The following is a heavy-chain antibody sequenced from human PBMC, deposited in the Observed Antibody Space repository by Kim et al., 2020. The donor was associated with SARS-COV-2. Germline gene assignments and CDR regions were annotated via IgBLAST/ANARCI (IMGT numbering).Heavy chain of an antibody. CDR2: TGGSGTTT. J-gene: IGHJ4*02. V-gene: IGHV3-23*01. CDR3: AKANEGLRYFDWIYFDH. D-gene: IGHD3-9*01. CDR1: GFTFNSCA. Sequence: GGSLRLSCAASGFTFNSCAMTWVRQAPGKGLEWVSTTGGSGTTTFYADSVTGRFTVSRDNSKNTLFLQMNSLRAEDTAIYYCAKANEGLRYFDWIYFDHWGQGTLVTVSS.